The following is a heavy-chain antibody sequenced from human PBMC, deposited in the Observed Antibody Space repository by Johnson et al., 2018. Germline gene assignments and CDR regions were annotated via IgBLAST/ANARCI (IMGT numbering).Heavy chain of an antibody. Sequence: EVQLQESGGGLVQPGGSLRLSCAASGFTFSSYWMHWVRQAPGTGLVWVSRINSDVSSTTYADSVKGRFTISRDSSKHPLYLQMNSLRAEDTAVYYCARDGTATGDAFDIWGLGTMVTVSS. CDR1: GFTFSSYW. CDR2: INSDVSST. J-gene: IGHJ3*02. V-gene: IGHV3-74*01. D-gene: IGHD2-21*02. CDR3: ARDGTATGDAFDI.